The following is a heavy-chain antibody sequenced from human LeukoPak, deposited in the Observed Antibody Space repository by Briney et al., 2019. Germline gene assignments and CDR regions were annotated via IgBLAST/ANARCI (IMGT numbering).Heavy chain of an antibody. J-gene: IGHJ5*02. V-gene: IGHV1-18*01. Sequence: AASVKVSCKASGYTFTSYGISWVRQAPGQGLEWMGWISAYNGNTNYAQKLQGRVTMTTDTSTSTAYMELRSLRSDDTAVYYCARDYCSSTSCYGDWFDPWGQGTLVTVSS. CDR2: ISAYNGNT. CDR3: ARDYCSSTSCYGDWFDP. D-gene: IGHD2-2*01. CDR1: GYTFTSYG.